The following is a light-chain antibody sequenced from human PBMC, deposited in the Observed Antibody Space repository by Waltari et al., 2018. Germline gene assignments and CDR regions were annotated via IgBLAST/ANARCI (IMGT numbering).Light chain of an antibody. CDR2: RND. V-gene: IGLV1-47*01. CDR1: SSNIGSNV. J-gene: IGLJ2*01. Sequence: QSVLTQPPSASGPPGQRVTISCSGSSSNIGSNVVNWYQQVPGTTPKLLIYRNDQRPSGVPDRFSGSKSGTSASLAISGLRSEDEADYYCAAWDDKLGGRWEFGGGTKLTVL. CDR3: AAWDDKLGGRWE.